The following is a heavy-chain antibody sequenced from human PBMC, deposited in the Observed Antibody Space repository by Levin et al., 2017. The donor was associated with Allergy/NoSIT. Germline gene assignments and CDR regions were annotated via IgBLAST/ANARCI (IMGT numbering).Heavy chain of an antibody. CDR1: GGSISSYY. CDR2: IYYSGST. V-gene: IGHV4-59*01. J-gene: IGHJ6*02. CDR3: AHTQPTRYDFWSGPRFARYYYGMDV. Sequence: SQTLSLTCTVSGGSISSYYWSWIRQPPGKGLEWIGYIYYSGSTNYNPSLKSRVTISVDTSKNQFSLKLSSVTAADTAVYYCAHTQPTRYDFWSGPRFARYYYGMDVWGQGTTVTVSS. D-gene: IGHD3-3*01.